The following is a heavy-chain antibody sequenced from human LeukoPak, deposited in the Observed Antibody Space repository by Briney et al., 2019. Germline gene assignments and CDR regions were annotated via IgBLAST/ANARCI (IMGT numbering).Heavy chain of an antibody. Sequence: SETLSLTCAVYGGSFSGYYWSWLRQPPGKGLEWIGEINHSGSTNYNPSLKSRVTISVDTSKNQFSLKLSSVTAADTAVYYCASKYCSSTSCYLVYWGQGTLVTVSS. J-gene: IGHJ4*02. D-gene: IGHD2-2*01. CDR2: INHSGST. CDR3: ASKYCSSTSCYLVY. CDR1: GGSFSGYY. V-gene: IGHV4-34*01.